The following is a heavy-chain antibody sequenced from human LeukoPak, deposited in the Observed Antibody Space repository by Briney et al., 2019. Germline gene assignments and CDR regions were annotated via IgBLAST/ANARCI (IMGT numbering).Heavy chain of an antibody. Sequence: GGSLRLSCAASGFTFSSYAMSWVRQAPGKGLEWVSTISGSGGTTYYADSVKGRFTISRDNSKDTLYLQMNSLRAEDTAVYYCAKDLVAATYWGQGTLVTVSS. D-gene: IGHD5-12*01. V-gene: IGHV3-23*01. CDR1: GFTFSSYA. CDR2: ISGSGGTT. CDR3: AKDLVAATY. J-gene: IGHJ4*02.